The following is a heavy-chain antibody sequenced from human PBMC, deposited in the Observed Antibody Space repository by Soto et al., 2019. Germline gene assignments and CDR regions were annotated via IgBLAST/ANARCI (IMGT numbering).Heavy chain of an antibody. CDR1: GFSLSTSGVG. V-gene: IGHV2-5*01. Sequence: SGPTLVNPTQTLTLTCTFSGFSLSTSGVGVGWIRQPPGKALEWLALIYWNDDKRYSPSLKSRLTITKDTSKNQVVLTMTNMDPVDTATYYCAHSRGSSWTRLWLGEDFQHWGQGTLVTVSS. D-gene: IGHD6-13*01. CDR3: AHSRGSSWTRLWLGEDFQH. J-gene: IGHJ1*01. CDR2: IYWNDDK.